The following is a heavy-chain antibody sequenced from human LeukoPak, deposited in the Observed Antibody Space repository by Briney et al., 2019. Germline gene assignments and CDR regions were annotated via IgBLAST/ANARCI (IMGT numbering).Heavy chain of an antibody. CDR2: FYYSGTT. V-gene: IGHV4-61*08. J-gene: IGHJ4*02. CDR1: GGSTSSGGYY. Sequence: SQTLSLTCTVSGGSTSSGGYYWTWIRQPPGKGLEWIGYFYYSGTTNYNPSLKSRVAISLDTSKSQFSLKVNSVTAADTAVYYCARAKGGGSGFFDYWGQGTLVTVSS. D-gene: IGHD3-22*01. CDR3: ARAKGGGSGFFDY.